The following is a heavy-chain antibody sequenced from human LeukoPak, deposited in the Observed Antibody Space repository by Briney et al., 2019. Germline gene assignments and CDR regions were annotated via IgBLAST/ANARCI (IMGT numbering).Heavy chain of an antibody. CDR1: GGSFSGYY. CDR2: VNHSGST. CDR3: ARAPSTYYDFWSGLRYFDY. J-gene: IGHJ4*02. Sequence: SEILSLTCAVYGGSFSGYYWSWIRQPPGKGLEWIGEVNHSGSTNYNPSLKSRVTISVDTSKNQFSLKLSSVTAADTAVYYCARAPSTYYDFWSGLRYFDYWGQGTLVTVSS. V-gene: IGHV4-34*01. D-gene: IGHD3-3*01.